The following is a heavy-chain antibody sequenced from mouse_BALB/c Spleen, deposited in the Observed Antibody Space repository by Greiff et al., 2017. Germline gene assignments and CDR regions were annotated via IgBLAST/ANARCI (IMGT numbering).Heavy chain of an antibody. J-gene: IGHJ4*01. CDR2: IRSKSNNYAT. CDR3: VRESGNYAMDY. Sequence: EVQLVESGGGLVQPKGSLKLSCAASGFTFNTYAMHWVCQAPGKGLEWVARIRSKSNNYATYYADSVKDRFTISRDDSQSMLYLQMNNLKTEDTAMYYCVRESGNYAMDYWGQGTSVTVSS. CDR1: GFTFNTYA. D-gene: IGHD1-3*01. V-gene: IGHV10-3*03.